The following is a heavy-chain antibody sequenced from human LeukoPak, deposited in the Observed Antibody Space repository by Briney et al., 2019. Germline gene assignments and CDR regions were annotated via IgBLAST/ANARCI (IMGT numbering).Heavy chain of an antibody. CDR1: GFTFSSYA. J-gene: IGHJ4*02. V-gene: IGHV3-30-3*01. Sequence: GGSLRLSCAASGFTFSSYAMHWVRQAPGKGLEWVAVISYDGSNKYYADSVKGRFTISRDNSKNTLYLQMNSLRAEDTAVYYCARDHRGVRDYFDYWGQGTLVTVSS. CDR2: ISYDGSNK. CDR3: ARDHRGVRDYFDY. D-gene: IGHD3-10*01.